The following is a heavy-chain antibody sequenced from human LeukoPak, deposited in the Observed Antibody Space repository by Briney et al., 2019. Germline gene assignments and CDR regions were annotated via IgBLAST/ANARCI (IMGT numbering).Heavy chain of an antibody. V-gene: IGHV3-11*04. D-gene: IGHD3-22*01. CDR1: GFTFSDYY. J-gene: IGHJ4*02. CDR2: ISSSGSTI. CDR3: ARERRTMGGRGYYDSSGYAYY. Sequence: GGSLRLSCAASGFTFSDYYMSWIRQAPGKGLEWVSYISSSGSTIYYADSVKGRFTISRDNARNSLYLQMNSLRAEDTAVYYCARERRTMGGRGYYDSSGYAYYWGQGTLVTVSS.